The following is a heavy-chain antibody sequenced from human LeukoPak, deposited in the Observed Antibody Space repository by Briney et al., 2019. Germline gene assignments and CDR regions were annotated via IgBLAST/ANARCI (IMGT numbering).Heavy chain of an antibody. J-gene: IGHJ6*02. CDR2: INHSGST. Sequence: SETLSLTCAVYGGSFSGYYWSWIRQPPGKGLEWIGEINHSGSTNYNPSLKSRVTISVDTPKNQFSLKLSSVTAADTAVYYCARGSSHSSSSGRRSYYYYGMDVWGQGTTVTVSS. CDR3: ARGSSHSSSSGRRSYYYYGMDV. D-gene: IGHD6-6*01. CDR1: GGSFSGYY. V-gene: IGHV4-34*01.